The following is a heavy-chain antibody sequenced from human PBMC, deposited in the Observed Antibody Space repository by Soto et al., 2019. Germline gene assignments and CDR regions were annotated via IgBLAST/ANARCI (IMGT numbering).Heavy chain of an antibody. CDR2: ISWNSDTK. D-gene: IGHD3-16*02. J-gene: IGHJ3*01. V-gene: IGHV3-9*01. Sequence: MQLVESGGALVQPGTSLRLSCAASGFYFDDYAMHWVRQAPGKGLEWVSGISWNSDTKGYADSVKGRFTISRDNAKNSLYLQMNSLRAEDTALYYCVKDYTWGDYRHPLAGAFEVWGQGTMLTVS. CDR1: GFYFDDYA. CDR3: VKDYTWGDYRHPLAGAFEV.